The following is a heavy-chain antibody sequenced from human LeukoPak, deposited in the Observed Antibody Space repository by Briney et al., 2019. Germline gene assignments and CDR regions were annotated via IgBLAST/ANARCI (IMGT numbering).Heavy chain of an antibody. CDR1: GGSISSYY. D-gene: IGHD2-15*01. Sequence: SETLSLTCTVSGGSISSYYWSWIRQPPGKGLEWIGYIYYSGSTNYNPSLKSRVTISVDTSKNQFSLKLSSVTAADTAVYYCARNDCSGGSCYLDFDYWGQGTLVTVSS. J-gene: IGHJ4*02. V-gene: IGHV4-59*01. CDR3: ARNDCSGGSCYLDFDY. CDR2: IYYSGST.